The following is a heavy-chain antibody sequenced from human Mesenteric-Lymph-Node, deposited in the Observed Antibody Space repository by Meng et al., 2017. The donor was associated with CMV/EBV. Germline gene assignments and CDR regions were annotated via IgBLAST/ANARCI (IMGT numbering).Heavy chain of an antibody. V-gene: IGHV1-2*02. D-gene: IGHD3-3*01. CDR2: INPNSGGT. CDR1: GYTFTGYY. J-gene: IGHJ6*02. CDR3: ARDFWSGYYGGGYYYGMDV. Sequence: ASVKVSCKASGYTFTGYYMHWVRHAPGQGLEWMGWINPNSGGTNYAQKFQGRVTMTRDTSISTAYMELSRLRSDDTAVYYCARDFWSGYYGGGYYYGMDVWGQGTTVTVSS.